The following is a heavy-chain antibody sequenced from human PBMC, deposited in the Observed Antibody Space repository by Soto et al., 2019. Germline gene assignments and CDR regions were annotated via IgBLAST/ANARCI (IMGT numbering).Heavy chain of an antibody. D-gene: IGHD4-17*01. CDR3: ASQMQETLRILDP. Sequence: VXVSCKASGYTFTSYRINWVRQGPGKGLEWMGWISPYNGNTNYAQKLHGRVTMTTDTSTSTAYTVLRSLRSDDTVVYYCASQMQETLRILDPWGQGTLVTVSS. V-gene: IGHV1-18*01. J-gene: IGHJ5*02. CDR1: GYTFTSYR. CDR2: ISPYNGNT.